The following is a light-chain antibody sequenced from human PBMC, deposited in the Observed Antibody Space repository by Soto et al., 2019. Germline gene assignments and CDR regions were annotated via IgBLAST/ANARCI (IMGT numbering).Light chain of an antibody. CDR1: QSVRSN. V-gene: IGKV3D-15*01. J-gene: IGKJ1*01. CDR2: GAS. CDR3: QQYNNWPPWT. Sequence: EIVMTQSPATLSMSPGERATLSCRASQSVRSNLAWYHQKPGQAPRLLIYGASTRATGIPARSSGSRSGTEFTLTISSLQSEDFAVYYCQQYNNWPPWTFGPGTKVDIK.